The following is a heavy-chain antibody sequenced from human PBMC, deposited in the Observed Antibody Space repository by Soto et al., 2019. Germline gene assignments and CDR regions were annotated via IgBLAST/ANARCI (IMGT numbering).Heavy chain of an antibody. J-gene: IGHJ6*02. Sequence: KPSETLSLTCDVSGGSISTGVYSWNWIRQPPGKGLEWVGYINHSGSTYDNPSLKSRVTMSVNRSKNQFSLNLTSVTAADTAVYFCVRGHYRYAMDVWGQGTTVTV. CDR2: INHSGST. V-gene: IGHV4-30-2*01. CDR1: GGSISTGVYS. CDR3: VRGHYRYAMDV.